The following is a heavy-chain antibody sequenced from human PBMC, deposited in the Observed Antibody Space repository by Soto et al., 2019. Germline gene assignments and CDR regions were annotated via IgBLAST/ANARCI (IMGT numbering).Heavy chain of an antibody. Sequence: SETLSLTFTVSGGSISSYYWGWIRQHPGKGLEWIGYIYYSGSTYYNPSLKSRVTISVDTSKNQFSLKLTSVTAADTAVYYCARIAVAGTRFDYWGQGTLVTVSS. CDR3: ARIAVAGTRFDY. J-gene: IGHJ4*02. V-gene: IGHV4-59*12. CDR1: GGSISSYY. D-gene: IGHD6-19*01. CDR2: IYYSGST.